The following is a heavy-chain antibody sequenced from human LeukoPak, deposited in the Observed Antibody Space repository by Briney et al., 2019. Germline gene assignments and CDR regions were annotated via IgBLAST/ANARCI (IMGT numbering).Heavy chain of an antibody. CDR2: IFYIGST. Sequence: PSETRSLTCTVSGCSMNNYYWTWIRQPPGKGLEWSAYIFYIGSTNYNPSLRSRVTISVDTSKNQLSLRRNSVSAAGTAVCYSARLRGNYFPDYWGQGTLVTVSS. D-gene: IGHD2/OR15-2a*01. CDR1: GCSMNNYY. CDR3: ARLRGNYFPDY. J-gene: IGHJ4*02. V-gene: IGHV4-59*01.